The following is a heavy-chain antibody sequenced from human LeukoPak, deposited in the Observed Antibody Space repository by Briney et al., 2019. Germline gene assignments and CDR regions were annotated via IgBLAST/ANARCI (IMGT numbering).Heavy chain of an antibody. CDR1: GFPFSDYA. CDR3: VKDRFGSFDH. D-gene: IGHD5-18*01. V-gene: IGHV3-23*01. Sequence: PGGSLRLSCAASGFPFSDYAMTWVRQALGKGLEWVAAISPSASHRYYADFVGGRFTISRDNSKNTLDLQMSSLRAEDTAVYYCVKDRFGSFDHWGQGTLVTVSS. CDR2: ISPSASHR. J-gene: IGHJ5*02.